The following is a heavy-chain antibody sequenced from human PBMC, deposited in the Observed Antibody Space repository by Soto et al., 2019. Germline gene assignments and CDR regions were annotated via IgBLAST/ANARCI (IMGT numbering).Heavy chain of an antibody. CDR3: TRQRTGSGTFDD. CDR2: IRDKTNSYGT. V-gene: IGHV3-73*02. Sequence: EVQLVESGGGLVQPGGSLKLSCAASGILFSDFNIHWVRQASGTGLEWVGRIRDKTNSYGTVYGASVKGRFTISRDESKNTAYLQMKSLIVEDTAVYYCTRQRTGSGTFDDWGQGTLVTVSS. CDR1: GILFSDFN. D-gene: IGHD3-10*01. J-gene: IGHJ4*02.